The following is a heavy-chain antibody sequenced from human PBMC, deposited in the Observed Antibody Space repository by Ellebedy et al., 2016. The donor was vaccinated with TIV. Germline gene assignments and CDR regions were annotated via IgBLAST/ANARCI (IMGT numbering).Heavy chain of an antibody. CDR2: IKQDGSEK. CDR3: ARDQWLGRAYYFDY. D-gene: IGHD6-19*01. J-gene: IGHJ4*02. Sequence: GESLKISCAASGFIFSNYWMSWVRQAPGKGLEWVANIKQDGSEKYYVDSVKGRFHISRDNAKNSVYLQMNSLRPEDTAVYYCARDQWLGRAYYFDYWGQGTLLTVSS. CDR1: GFIFSNYW. V-gene: IGHV3-7*01.